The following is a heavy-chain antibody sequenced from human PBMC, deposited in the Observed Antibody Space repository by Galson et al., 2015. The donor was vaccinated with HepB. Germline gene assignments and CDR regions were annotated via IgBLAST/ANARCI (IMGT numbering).Heavy chain of an antibody. CDR1: GFTFSSYG. Sequence: SLRLSCAASGFTFSSYGMHWVRQAPGKGLEWVAIIWSDGSNKYYADSVKGRFTISRDNSKNTLYLQMNSLRAEDRAVYYCARGHRYSTAYMDVWGKGTTVTVSS. CDR3: ARGHRYSTAYMDV. V-gene: IGHV3-33*08. J-gene: IGHJ6*03. D-gene: IGHD3-10*01. CDR2: IWSDGSNK.